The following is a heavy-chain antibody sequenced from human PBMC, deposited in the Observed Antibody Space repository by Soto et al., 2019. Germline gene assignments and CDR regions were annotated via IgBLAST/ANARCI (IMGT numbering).Heavy chain of an antibody. CDR2: LYHSGST. CDR1: GGSLSSSNW. J-gene: IGHJ6*02. D-gene: IGHD4-17*01. CDR3: ARVNGGYYNGMDV. Sequence: QVQLQESGPGLVKPSGTLSLTCAVSGGSLSSSNWWSWVRQPPGKGLEWFGALYHSGSTNYHPSLKTRVTISVVNAKNQFSLKPSSMTAADTAVYYCARVNGGYYNGMDVWGQGTTVTVSS. V-gene: IGHV4-4*02.